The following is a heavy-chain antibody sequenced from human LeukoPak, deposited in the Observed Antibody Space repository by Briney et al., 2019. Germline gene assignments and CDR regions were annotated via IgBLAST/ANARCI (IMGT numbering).Heavy chain of an antibody. V-gene: IGHV3-48*03. J-gene: IGHJ4*02. CDR1: GFTFSSYD. Sequence: GGSLRLSCAASGFTFSSYDMNWVRQAPGKGLEWVSYISYGGSNIYYADSVKGRFIISRDNAKNSLYLQMNSLRAADTAVYYCAKDLPGEGGWNYWGQGTLVTVSS. CDR3: AKDLPGEGGWNY. D-gene: IGHD3-10*01. CDR2: ISYGGSNI.